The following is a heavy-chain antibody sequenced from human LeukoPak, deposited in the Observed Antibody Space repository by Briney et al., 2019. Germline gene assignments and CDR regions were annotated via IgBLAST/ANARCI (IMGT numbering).Heavy chain of an antibody. D-gene: IGHD4-17*01. CDR3: ARDVHGDYGSGWFDP. CDR2: IMPLFGTA. V-gene: IGHV1-69*05. J-gene: IGHJ5*02. CDR1: GGTFNNSA. Sequence: ASVKVSCKTSGGTFNNSAISWVRQAPGQGLEWLGGIMPLFGTAGYAQKFLGRVTITKDESTRTVYLELTSLTSDDTAVYYCARDVHGDYGSGWFDPWGQGTLVSVSS.